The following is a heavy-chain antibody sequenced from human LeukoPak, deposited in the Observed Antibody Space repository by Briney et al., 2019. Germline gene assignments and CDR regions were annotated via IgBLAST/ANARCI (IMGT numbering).Heavy chain of an antibody. Sequence: SETLSLTCTVSGGSISSYYWSWIRQPPGKGLEWIGYIYYSGSTNYNPSLKSRVTISVDTSKNQFSLKLSSVTAADTAVYYCARWVGVVPAAMEDFGGYYYYYMDVWGKGTTVTVSS. J-gene: IGHJ6*03. D-gene: IGHD2-2*01. CDR1: GGSISSYY. CDR3: ARWVGVVPAAMEDFGGYYYYYMDV. CDR2: IYYSGST. V-gene: IGHV4-59*01.